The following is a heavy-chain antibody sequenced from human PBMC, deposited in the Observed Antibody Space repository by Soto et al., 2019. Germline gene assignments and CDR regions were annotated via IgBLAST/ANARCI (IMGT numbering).Heavy chain of an antibody. J-gene: IGHJ5*02. D-gene: IGHD6-19*01. CDR2: INHSGST. CDR1: GGSFSGYY. V-gene: IGHV4-34*01. CDR3: ARRIAVAGIPNWCEP. Sequence: SETLSLTCSVYGGSFSGYYWSWIRQPPGKGLEWIGEINHSGSTNYNPSLKSRVTISVDTSKNQFSLKLSSVTAADTAVYYYARRIAVAGIPNWCEPLGQGLLGTVSS.